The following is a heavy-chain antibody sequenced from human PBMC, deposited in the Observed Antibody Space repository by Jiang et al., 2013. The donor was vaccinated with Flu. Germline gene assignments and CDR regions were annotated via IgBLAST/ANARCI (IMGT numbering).Heavy chain of an antibody. V-gene: IGHV4-4*02. D-gene: IGHD3-3*01. CDR3: VTNGYYSLNY. Sequence: KPSGTLSLTCAVSGDSISSNHWWSWVRQPPGKGLEWIGEIHHIGSTNYNPSLKSRVTISVDKSKNQFSLMLSSVTAADTAVYYCVTNGYYSLNYWGQGTLVTVSS. CDR2: IHHIGST. CDR1: GDSISSNHW. J-gene: IGHJ4*02.